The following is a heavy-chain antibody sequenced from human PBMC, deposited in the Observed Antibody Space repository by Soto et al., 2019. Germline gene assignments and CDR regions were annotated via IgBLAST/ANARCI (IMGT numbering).Heavy chain of an antibody. V-gene: IGHV4-59*01. CDR1: GGSISSYY. Sequence: ETLSLTCTVSGGSISSYYWSWIRQPPGKGLEWIGYIYYSGSTNYNPSLKSRVTISVDTSKNQFSLKLSSVTAADTAVYYCAREGLTGTMGDYYYYYGMDVWGQGTTVTVSS. J-gene: IGHJ6*02. CDR3: AREGLTGTMGDYYYYYGMDV. CDR2: IYYSGST. D-gene: IGHD1-7*01.